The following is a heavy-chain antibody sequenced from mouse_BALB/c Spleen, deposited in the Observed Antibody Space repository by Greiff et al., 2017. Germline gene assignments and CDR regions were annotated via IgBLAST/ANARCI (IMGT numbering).Heavy chain of an antibody. CDR2: ISSGSSTI. D-gene: IGHD1-2*01. J-gene: IGHJ2*01. CDR1: GFTFSSFG. CDR3: ARSGYGYVND. V-gene: IGHV5-17*02. Sequence: EVQLVESGGGLVQPGGSRKLSCAASGFTFSSFGMHWVRQAPEKGLKWVAYISSGSSTIYYADTVKGRFTISRDNPKNTLFLQMTSLRSEDTAMYYCARSGYGYVNDWGQGTTLTVSS.